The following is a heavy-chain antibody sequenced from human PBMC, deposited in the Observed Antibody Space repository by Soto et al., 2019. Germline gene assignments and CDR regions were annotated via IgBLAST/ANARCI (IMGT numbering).Heavy chain of an antibody. D-gene: IGHD3-10*01. V-gene: IGHV1-69*02. J-gene: IGHJ6*02. CDR1: GGTFSSYT. Sequence: SVKVSCKASGGTFSSYTISWLRQTPGQGLEWMGRIIPILGIANYAQKFQGRVTITADKSTSTAYMELSSLRSEDTAVYYCLYSGQGFYYYGMDVWGQGTTVTVSS. CDR3: LYSGQGFYYYGMDV. CDR2: IIPILGIA.